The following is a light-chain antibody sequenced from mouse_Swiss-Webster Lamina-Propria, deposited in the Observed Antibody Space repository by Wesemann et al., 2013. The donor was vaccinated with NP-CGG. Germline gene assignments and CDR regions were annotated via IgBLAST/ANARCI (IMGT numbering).Light chain of an antibody. V-gene: IGKV1-135*01. CDR2: LVS. CDR3: QQYNSYLT. CDR1: QSLLDSDGKTY. Sequence: DVVMTQTPLTLSVTIGQPASISCKSSQSLLDSDGKTYLNWLLQRPGQSPKRLIYLVSKLDSGVPDRFTGSGSGTDFTLTISNVQSEDLAEYFCQQYNSYLTFGSGTKLEIK. J-gene: IGKJ4*01.